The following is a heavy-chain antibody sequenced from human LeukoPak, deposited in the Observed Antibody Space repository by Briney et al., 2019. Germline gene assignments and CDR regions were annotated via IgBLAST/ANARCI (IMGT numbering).Heavy chain of an antibody. CDR1: GFPFASYV. Sequence: GGSLRLSCAGPGFPFASYVMSWVRQAPGKGLEWIAYINHDAEMIFYPDFVKGRFTISRDNAKKSLYLQMNALRYEDTAIYYCARDHDWAFDLWGQGTLVTVSS. CDR3: ARDHDWAFDL. D-gene: IGHD3-9*01. V-gene: IGHV3-48*02. CDR2: INHDAEMI. J-gene: IGHJ4*02.